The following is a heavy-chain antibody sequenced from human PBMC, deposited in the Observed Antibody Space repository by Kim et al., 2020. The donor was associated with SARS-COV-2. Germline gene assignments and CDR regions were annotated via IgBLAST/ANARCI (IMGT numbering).Heavy chain of an antibody. CDR1: GFTFSSYG. J-gene: IGHJ4*02. CDR2: IWYDGSNK. CDR3: ARGLSYYYDSSGYYY. Sequence: GGSLRLSCAASGFTFSSYGMHWVRQAPGKGLEWVAVIWYDGSNKYYADSVKGRFTISRDNSKNTLYLQMNSLRAEDTAVYYCARGLSYYYDSSGYYYWGQGTLVTVSS. V-gene: IGHV3-33*01. D-gene: IGHD3-22*01.